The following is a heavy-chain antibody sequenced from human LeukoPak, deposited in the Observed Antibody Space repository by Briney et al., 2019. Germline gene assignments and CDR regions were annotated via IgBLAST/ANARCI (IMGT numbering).Heavy chain of an antibody. D-gene: IGHD3-10*01. Sequence: SETLSLTCAVSGGSISSGGYSWSWIRQPPGKGLEWIGYIYHSGSTYYNPSLKSRVTISVDRSKNQFSLKLSSVTAADTAVYYCARVLWFGQHDYWGQGTLVTVSS. J-gene: IGHJ4*02. CDR2: IYHSGST. V-gene: IGHV4-30-2*01. CDR1: GGSISSGGYS. CDR3: ARVLWFGQHDY.